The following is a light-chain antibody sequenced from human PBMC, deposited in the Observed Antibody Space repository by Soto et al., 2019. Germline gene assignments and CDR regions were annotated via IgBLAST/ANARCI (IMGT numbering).Light chain of an antibody. CDR3: QQYGSSPWT. V-gene: IGKV3-20*01. CDR2: GAS. CDR1: QSVSSSF. Sequence: EIVLTQSPGTLSLSPGERATLSCRASQSVSSSFLAWYQQKPGQAPRLLIYGASNRATGIPDTFSGSGSGTDFTLPISRLEPEDFAVYFCQQYGSSPWTFGQGTKVEI. J-gene: IGKJ1*01.